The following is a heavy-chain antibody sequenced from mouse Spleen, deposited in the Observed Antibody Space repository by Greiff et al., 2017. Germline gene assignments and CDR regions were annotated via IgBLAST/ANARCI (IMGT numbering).Heavy chain of an antibody. Sequence: VQLQQSGPELVKPGASVKISCKASGYTFTDYYMNWVKQSHGKSLEWIGDINPNNGGTSYNQKFKGKATLTVDKSSSTAYMELRSLTSEDSAVYYCARSIYPFAYWGQGTLVTVSA. CDR3: ARSIYPFAY. J-gene: IGHJ3*01. V-gene: IGHV1-26*01. CDR2: INPNNGGT. CDR1: GYTFTDYY.